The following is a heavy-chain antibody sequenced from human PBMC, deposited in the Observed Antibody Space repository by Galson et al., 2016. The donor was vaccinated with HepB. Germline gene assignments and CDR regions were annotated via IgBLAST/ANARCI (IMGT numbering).Heavy chain of an antibody. D-gene: IGHD2-15*01. Sequence: SLRLSCAASGFTFSNYSIHWARQAPGKGLEWVAVISYDGSSKYYADSVKGRFTISRDNSKNTLYLQMNSLRAEDTAVYYCARDQGYCSGGSCYFRPLTSASWGQGTLVTVSS. J-gene: IGHJ5*02. V-gene: IGHV3-30*04. CDR1: GFTFSNYS. CDR2: ISYDGSSK. CDR3: ARDQGYCSGGSCYFRPLTSAS.